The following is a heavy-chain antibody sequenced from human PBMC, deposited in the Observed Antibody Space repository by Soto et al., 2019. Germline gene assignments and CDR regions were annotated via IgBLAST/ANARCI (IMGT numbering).Heavy chain of an antibody. V-gene: IGHV1-24*01. D-gene: IGHD6-6*01. CDR1: GYTLTELS. J-gene: IGHJ6*02. CDR2: FDPEDGET. Sequence: ASVKVSCKVSGYTLTELSMHWVRQAPGKGLEWMGGFDPEDGETIYAQKFQGRVTMTADTSTDTAYMELSSLRSEDTAVYYCARDPTLGEQLVHEVYYSGMDEWGQGTMVTVSS. CDR3: ARDPTLGEQLVHEVYYSGMDE.